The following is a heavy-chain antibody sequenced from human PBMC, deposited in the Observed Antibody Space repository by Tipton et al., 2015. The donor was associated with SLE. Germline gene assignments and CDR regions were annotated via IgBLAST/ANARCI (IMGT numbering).Heavy chain of an antibody. CDR3: GRDTPEGYGMDV. CDR1: GFTFSSYD. Sequence: SGFTFSSYDMHWVRQRTGKGLEWVSAIGTAGDTYYPGSVKGRFTISRENAKNSLYLQMNSLTAGDTAVYYCGRDTPEGYGMDVWGQGTTVTVS. CDR2: IGTAGDT. V-gene: IGHV3-13*01. J-gene: IGHJ6*02.